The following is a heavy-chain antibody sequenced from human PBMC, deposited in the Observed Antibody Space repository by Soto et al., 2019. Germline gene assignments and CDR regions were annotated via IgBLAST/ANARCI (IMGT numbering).Heavy chain of an antibody. Sequence: QVQLVQSGAEVRKPGSSVNVSCKASGGTFSSYAISWLRQAPGQGPEWLGGVVPIFETTIYAQKFLGRVTISADESTTTVLREVGGLSSEDTAVYYGAKDGGLDGSTWLIFYYDMEVSGPGTSVPVSS. V-gene: IGHV1-69*01. D-gene: IGHD1-26*01. J-gene: IGHJ6*02. CDR1: GGTFSSYA. CDR2: VVPIFETT. CDR3: AKDGGLDGSTWLIFYYDMEV.